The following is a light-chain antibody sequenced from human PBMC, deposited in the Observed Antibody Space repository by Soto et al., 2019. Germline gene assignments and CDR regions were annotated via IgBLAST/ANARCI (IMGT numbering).Light chain of an antibody. CDR2: DAS. J-gene: IGKJ1*01. V-gene: IGKV3D-15*01. Sequence: ELVRTQSPATLSVSPGERATLSCRASQSVSSYLAWYQQTPGQAPRLLIYDASNRATGIPARFSGSGSGTDFTLNISRLEPEDFAVYYCQYYNNWPPSWTFGQGTKVDIK. CDR1: QSVSSY. CDR3: QYYNNWPPSWT.